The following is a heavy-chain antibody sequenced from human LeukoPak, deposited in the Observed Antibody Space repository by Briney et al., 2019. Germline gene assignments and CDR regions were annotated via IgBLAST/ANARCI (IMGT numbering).Heavy chain of an antibody. CDR1: GASIRSYY. D-gene: IGHD3-10*01. Sequence: SETLSLTCTVSGASIRSYYWSWIRQPPGKGLEWIGYMYYSGSTNYNPSLKSRVTISVDTSKNQFLLKLSSVAAADPAVYYCARDGPYGSGSYRTRNCFDPWGQGTLVTVPS. V-gene: IGHV4-59*01. CDR3: ARDGPYGSGSYRTRNCFDP. CDR2: MYYSGST. J-gene: IGHJ5*02.